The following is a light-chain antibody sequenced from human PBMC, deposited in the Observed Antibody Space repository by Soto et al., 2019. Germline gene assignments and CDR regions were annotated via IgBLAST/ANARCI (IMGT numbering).Light chain of an antibody. CDR3: QQTYHSPLS. J-gene: IGKJ4*01. CDR1: QGITTY. Sequence: EIQLTQSPIALAASLGDSVTITCRASQGITTYLNWYHQRPGMAPKLLIYVASNLVVGVPSRFSGRGSGTDFTLTIDNLQPEDFGTYYCQQTYHSPLSFGGGTKV. CDR2: VAS. V-gene: IGKV1-39*01.